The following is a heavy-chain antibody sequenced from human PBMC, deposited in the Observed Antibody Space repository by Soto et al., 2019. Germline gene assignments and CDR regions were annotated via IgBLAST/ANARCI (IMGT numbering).Heavy chain of an antibody. J-gene: IGHJ3*02. Sequence: ASVKVSCKASGYTFTSYGISWVRQAPGQGLEWMGWISAYNGNTNYAQKLQGRVTMTTGTSTSTAYMELRSLRSDDTAVYYCAREFNYYDSSGYGYDAFDIWGQGTMVTVSS. CDR1: GYTFTSYG. CDR3: AREFNYYDSSGYGYDAFDI. V-gene: IGHV1-18*01. CDR2: ISAYNGNT. D-gene: IGHD3-22*01.